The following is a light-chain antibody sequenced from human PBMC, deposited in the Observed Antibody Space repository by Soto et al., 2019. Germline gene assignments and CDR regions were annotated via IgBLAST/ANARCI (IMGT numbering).Light chain of an antibody. V-gene: IGLV2-14*01. CDR2: EAT. CDR1: RSDIGASNS. CDR3: ISYKTDDTFV. J-gene: IGLJ1*01. Sequence: QSVLTQPASVSGSPGQSITISCAGTRSDIGASNSVSWYQHLPGRSPTLIIYEATNRPSGVSGRFSGSKAGDTASLTISGLQADDESEYFCISYKTDDTFVFGGGTKLTVL.